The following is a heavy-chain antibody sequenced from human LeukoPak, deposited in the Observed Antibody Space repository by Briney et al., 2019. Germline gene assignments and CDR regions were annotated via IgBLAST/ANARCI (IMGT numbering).Heavy chain of an antibody. CDR1: GFTFSGSA. CDR3: TSTGNYDILTGYLGY. D-gene: IGHD3-9*01. V-gene: IGHV3-73*01. J-gene: IGHJ4*02. Sequence: GGSLTLSCAASGFTFSGSAMHWVRQASGKGREWVGHIRSKANSYATAYAASVKGRITISRDDSKNTAYLQMNSLKTEDTAVYYCTSTGNYDILTGYLGYWGEGNLVTVSS. CDR2: IRSKANSYAT.